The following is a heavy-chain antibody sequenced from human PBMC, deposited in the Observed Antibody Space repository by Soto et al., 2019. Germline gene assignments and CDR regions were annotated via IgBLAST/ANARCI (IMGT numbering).Heavy chain of an antibody. J-gene: IGHJ4*02. CDR1: GFTFSSYG. CDR3: AKERDIVVVVDPLDY. CDR2: ISYDGSNK. Sequence: PGGSLRLSCAASGFTFSSYGMHWVRQAPGKGLEWVAVISYDGSNKYYADSVKGRFTISRDNSKNTLYLQMNSLRAEDTAVYYCAKERDIVVVVDPLDYWGQGTLVTVSS. V-gene: IGHV3-30*18. D-gene: IGHD2-15*01.